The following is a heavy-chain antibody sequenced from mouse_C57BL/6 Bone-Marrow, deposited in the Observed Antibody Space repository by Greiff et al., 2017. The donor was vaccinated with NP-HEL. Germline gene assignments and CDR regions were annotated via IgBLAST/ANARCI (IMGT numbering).Heavy chain of an antibody. CDR3: ARNSGTSCYFGY. CDR1: GYTFTSYW. Sequence: VQLQQPGAELVKPGASVKMSCKASGYTFTSYWITWVKQRPGQGLEWIGDIYPGSGSTNYNEKFKSKATLTVDTSSSTAYMQLSSLTSEDSAVYYCARNSGTSCYFGYWGQGTTLTVSS. J-gene: IGHJ2*01. CDR2: IYPGSGST. V-gene: IGHV1-55*01. D-gene: IGHD4-1*01.